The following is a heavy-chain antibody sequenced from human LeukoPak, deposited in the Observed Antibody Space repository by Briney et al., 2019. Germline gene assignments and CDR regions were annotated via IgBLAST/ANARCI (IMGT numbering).Heavy chain of an antibody. CDR2: ISGYNVNT. D-gene: IGHD3-10*01. J-gene: IGHJ5*02. CDR3: ARDSLYYGSGIYLGFDP. CDR1: GYTFTTDG. Sequence: GASLRVSSTASGYTFTTDGISWGRQAPGHGVGWMGGISGYNVNTNYTKKRQGRVAITTETTRRTEYMELRSLISADTAVYYCARDSLYYGSGIYLGFDPWGQGTLVTVSS. V-gene: IGHV1-18*01.